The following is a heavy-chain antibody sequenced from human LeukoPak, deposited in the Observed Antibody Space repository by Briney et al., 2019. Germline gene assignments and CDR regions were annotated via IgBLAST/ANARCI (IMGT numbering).Heavy chain of an antibody. Sequence: PGGSLRLSCAASGFTFSSYGMHWVRQAPGKGLEWVAVISDDGSNKYYADSVKGRFTISRDSSKNTLSLQMNSLRVEDTAVYYCAKDNKRYSCDYWGQGTLVTVSS. D-gene: IGHD5-18*01. CDR2: ISDDGSNK. J-gene: IGHJ4*02. V-gene: IGHV3-30*18. CDR1: GFTFSSYG. CDR3: AKDNKRYSCDY.